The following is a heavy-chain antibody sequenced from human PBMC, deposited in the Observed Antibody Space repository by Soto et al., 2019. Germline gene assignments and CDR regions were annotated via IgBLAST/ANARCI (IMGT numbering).Heavy chain of an antibody. CDR3: ARVLGEYAAPLDI. CDR1: GFTFSSYA. V-gene: IGHV3-23*01. J-gene: IGHJ3*02. CDR2: ISGSGGST. Sequence: GGSLRLSCAASGFTFSSYAMSWVRQAPGKGLEWVSAISGSGGSTYYADSVKGRFTISRDNPKNTLYLQMNSLRSEDTAVYYCARVLGEYAAPLDIWGQGTMVTVSS. D-gene: IGHD2-2*01.